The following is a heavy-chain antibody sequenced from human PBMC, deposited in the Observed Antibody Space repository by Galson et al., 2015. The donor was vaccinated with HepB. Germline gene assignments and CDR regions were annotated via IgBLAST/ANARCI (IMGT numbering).Heavy chain of an antibody. Sequence: SLRLSCAASGFTFSSYSMNWVRQAPGKGLEWVSSISSSSSYIYYADSVKGRFTTSRDNAKNSLYLQMNSLRAEDTAVYYCARDGWITMIVVASSWGAFDIWGQGTMVTVSS. D-gene: IGHD3-22*01. J-gene: IGHJ3*02. V-gene: IGHV3-21*01. CDR2: ISSSSSYI. CDR3: ARDGWITMIVVASSWGAFDI. CDR1: GFTFSSYS.